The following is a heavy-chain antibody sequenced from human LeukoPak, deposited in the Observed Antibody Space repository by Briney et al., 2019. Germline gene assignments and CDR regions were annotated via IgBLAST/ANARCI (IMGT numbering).Heavy chain of an antibody. J-gene: IGHJ4*02. CDR1: GGSINYDY. V-gene: IGHV4-59*08. CDR2: IHYSRET. Sequence: SETLSLTCTVSGGSINYDYWSWIRQSPGKRLEWIGYIHYSRETNYSPSLNSRVTISVDTSKNQFYLKLSSVTAADTALYYCATLRGASTAVFDSWGQGTLVTVSS. CDR3: ATLRGASTAVFDS. D-gene: IGHD2-21*02.